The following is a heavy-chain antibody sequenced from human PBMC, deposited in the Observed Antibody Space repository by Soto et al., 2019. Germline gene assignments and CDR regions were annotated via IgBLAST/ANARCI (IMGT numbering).Heavy chain of an antibody. Sequence: QVHLQESGPGLVKPSETLSLTCGVSGDSISTVNWWSWVRQSPGKGLEWIGDIYHSGSTSYNPTLKSRVTMSVDKSKNQFSLQLTSVTAADTAVYYCATFSGFFTIAPFDAWGQGMLVTVSS. D-gene: IGHD2-8*01. J-gene: IGHJ5*02. V-gene: IGHV4-4*02. CDR2: IYHSGST. CDR1: GDSISTVNW. CDR3: ATFSGFFTIAPFDA.